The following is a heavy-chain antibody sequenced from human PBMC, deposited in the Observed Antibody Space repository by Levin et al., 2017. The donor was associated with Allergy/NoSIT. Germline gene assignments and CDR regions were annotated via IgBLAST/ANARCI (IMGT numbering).Heavy chain of an antibody. CDR2: ISSGSSYI. D-gene: IGHD1-26*01. J-gene: IGHJ4*02. CDR1: GFTFSSYS. V-gene: IGHV3-21*01. CDR3: ARSKIGYSGTYYFDY. Sequence: SCAASGFTFSSYSMNWVRQAPGKGLEWVSSISSGSSYIYYADSVKGRFTISRDNAKNSLYLQMNSLRAEDTAVYFCARSKIGYSGTYYFDYWGQGTLVTVSS.